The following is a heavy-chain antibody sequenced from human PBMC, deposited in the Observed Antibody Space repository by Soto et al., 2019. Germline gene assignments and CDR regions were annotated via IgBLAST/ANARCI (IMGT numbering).Heavy chain of an antibody. V-gene: IGHV3-66*01. CDR1: GFTVNTAY. CDR2: IYSDGTT. CDR3: XXXXXXXXXYES. D-gene: IGHD3-16*01. Sequence: EVQLVESGGGLVQPGGSLRLSCAASGFTVNTAYLSWVRQVPGKGLQWVSIIYSDGTTHYADSVKGRFTIYRDTSDNTXXXXXXXXXXXXXXXXXXXXXXXXXXXYESWGQGTLVTVSS. J-gene: IGHJ5*02.